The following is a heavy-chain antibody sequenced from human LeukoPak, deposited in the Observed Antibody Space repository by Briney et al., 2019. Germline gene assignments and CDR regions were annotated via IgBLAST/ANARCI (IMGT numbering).Heavy chain of an antibody. D-gene: IGHD3-9*01. Sequence: PGGSLRLSCVASGFTFSRFAMHWVRQAPGKGPEWVSLISSDATNKCYADSVKGRFTISRDNSRNTLYLQMNSLRAEDTAVYYCAKLGQIRHFDFVNWFDSWGQGTLVIVSS. CDR1: GFTFSRFA. V-gene: IGHV3-30*18. CDR2: ISSDATNK. CDR3: AKLGQIRHFDFVNWFDS. J-gene: IGHJ5*01.